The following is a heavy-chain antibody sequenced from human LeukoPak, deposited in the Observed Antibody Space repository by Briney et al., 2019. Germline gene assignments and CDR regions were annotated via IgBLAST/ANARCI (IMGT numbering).Heavy chain of an antibody. CDR1: GGXXRXXX. Sequence: SETLSLTCTVSGGXXRXXXXXXIXXXXXKXXXXIXFIDYSWNTYYNPPLKSRVAISIDTSNHLCSLRLSSVTAADTAVYYCARSSATALIKGFDYWGQGALVTVSS. J-gene: IGHJ4*02. CDR2: IDYSWNT. D-gene: IGHD2-21*02. CDR3: ARSSATALIKGFDY. V-gene: IGHV4-59*01.